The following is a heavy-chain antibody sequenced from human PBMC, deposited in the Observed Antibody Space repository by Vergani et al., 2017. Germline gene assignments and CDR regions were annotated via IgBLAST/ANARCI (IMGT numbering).Heavy chain of an antibody. CDR2: IYHSGST. CDR3: ARSSSWYGYFDY. V-gene: IGHV4-30-2*01. J-gene: IGHJ4*02. Sequence: QLQLQESGSGLVKPSQTLSLTCAVSGGSISSGGYSWSWIRQPPGKGLEWIGYIYHSGSTYYNPSLKSRVTISVDRSKNQFSLKLSPVTAADTAVYYCARSSSWYGYFDYWGQGTLVTVSS. CDR1: GGSISSGGYS. D-gene: IGHD6-13*01.